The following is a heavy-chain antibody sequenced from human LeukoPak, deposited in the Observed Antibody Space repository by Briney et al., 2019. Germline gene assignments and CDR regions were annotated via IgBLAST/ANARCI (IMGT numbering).Heavy chain of an antibody. J-gene: IGHJ4*02. Sequence: GGSLRLSCAASGFTFSSYEMHWVRQAPGKGLEWVSYVSISGGGSIKYYADSVKGRFTIYRDNAIKSVYLQMNSLRAEDTAVYYCVREGHYYFDYWGQGTLVTVSS. CDR3: VREGHYYFDY. CDR2: VSISGGGSIK. V-gene: IGHV3-48*03. D-gene: IGHD2-21*02. CDR1: GFTFSSYE.